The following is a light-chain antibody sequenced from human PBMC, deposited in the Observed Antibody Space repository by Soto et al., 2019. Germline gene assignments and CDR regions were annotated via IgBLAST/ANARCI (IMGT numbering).Light chain of an antibody. CDR1: RSDVGGYNY. V-gene: IGLV2-14*01. CDR3: SSYTSSSTYV. Sequence: QSVLTQPASVSGSPGQSITISCTGTRSDVGGYNYVYWHQQHPGKAPKLMIYDVTNRPSGVSDRFSGSKSGNTASLTISGLQAEDEADYYCSSYTSSSTYVFGAGTKVTDL. CDR2: DVT. J-gene: IGLJ1*01.